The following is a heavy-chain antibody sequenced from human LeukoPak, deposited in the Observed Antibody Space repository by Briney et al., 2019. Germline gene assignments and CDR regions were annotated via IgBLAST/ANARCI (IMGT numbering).Heavy chain of an antibody. Sequence: GASVKVSCKASGDTFSSYAISRVRQAPGQGLEWMGRIIPILGIANYAQKFQGRVTITADKSTSTAYMELSSLRSEDTAVYYCATGVGPYYYYGMDVWGQGTTVTVSS. J-gene: IGHJ6*02. D-gene: IGHD1-26*01. V-gene: IGHV1-69*04. CDR1: GDTFSSYA. CDR3: ATGVGPYYYYGMDV. CDR2: IIPILGIA.